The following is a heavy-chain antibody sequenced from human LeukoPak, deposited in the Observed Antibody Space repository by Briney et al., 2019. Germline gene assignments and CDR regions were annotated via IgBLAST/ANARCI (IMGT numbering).Heavy chain of an antibody. D-gene: IGHD3-10*01. CDR1: GGSIGSRNW. CDR3: ASSRELPLDY. V-gene: IGHV4-4*02. J-gene: IGHJ4*02. Sequence: SETLSLTCAVSGGSIGSRNWWSWVRQPPGKGLQWIGEIYQSGSSIYNPSLRSRVTMSVDKSKDQLSLKLSSVTAADTAVYYCASSRELPLDYWGQGTLVTVSS. CDR2: IYQSGSS.